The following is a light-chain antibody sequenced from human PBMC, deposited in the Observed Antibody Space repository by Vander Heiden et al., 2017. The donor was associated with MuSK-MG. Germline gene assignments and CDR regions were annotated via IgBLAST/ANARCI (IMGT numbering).Light chain of an antibody. CDR2: EDN. Sequence: NFMLTQPHSLSESPGKTVTISCTGSSGSIASDYVQWYQQRPGSAPTTVIYEDNQRPSGVPDRFSGSIDSSSNSASLNISGLKTEDEADYYCQSYDSSNRVFGGGTKLTVL. CDR1: SGSIASDY. CDR3: QSYDSSNRV. V-gene: IGLV6-57*02. J-gene: IGLJ3*02.